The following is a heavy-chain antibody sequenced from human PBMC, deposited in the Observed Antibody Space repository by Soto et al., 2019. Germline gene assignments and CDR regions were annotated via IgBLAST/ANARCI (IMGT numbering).Heavy chain of an antibody. J-gene: IGHJ4*02. CDR2: IHHSGST. V-gene: IGHV4-4*02. D-gene: IGHD6-25*01. CDR3: ARDQAATY. Sequence: SETLSLTCAVSGGSISSSNWWSWVRQPPGKGLEWIGEIHHSGSTNYNPSLKSRVTTSVDKSKNQFSLKLSSVTAADTAVYYRARDQAATYWGQGTLVTVSS. CDR1: GGSISSSNW.